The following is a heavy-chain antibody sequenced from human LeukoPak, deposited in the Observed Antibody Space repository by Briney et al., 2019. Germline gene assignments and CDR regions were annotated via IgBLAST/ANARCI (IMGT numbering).Heavy chain of an antibody. V-gene: IGHV4-39*01. D-gene: IGHD2/OR15-2a*01. CDR1: GDSIISSTSY. J-gene: IGHJ3*01. Sequence: SETLSLTCTVSGDSIISSTSYWGWARLSPGKGLEWIGNVSYSGGTYYNPSLKSRVTLSVDTSKNQFYLRLSSVTAADTSTYYCARLYYFSTSGYNAFDVWGQGTMVAVSS. CDR2: VSYSGGT. CDR3: ARLYYFSTSGYNAFDV.